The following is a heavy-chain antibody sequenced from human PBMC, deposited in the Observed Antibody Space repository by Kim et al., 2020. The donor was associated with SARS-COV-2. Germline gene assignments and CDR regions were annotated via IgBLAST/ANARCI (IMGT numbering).Heavy chain of an antibody. D-gene: IGHD6-19*01. J-gene: IGHJ4*02. Sequence: QKFQGRVTITRDTSASTAYMELSSLRSEDTAVYYCAREKRGSGWYKYFDYWGQGTLVTVSS. CDR3: AREKRGSGWYKYFDY. V-gene: IGHV1-3*01.